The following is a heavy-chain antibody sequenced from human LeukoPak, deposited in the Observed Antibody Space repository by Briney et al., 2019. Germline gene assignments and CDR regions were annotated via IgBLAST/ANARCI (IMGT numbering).Heavy chain of an antibody. CDR3: ARDSDD. V-gene: IGHV1-69*05. Sequence: SVELLCKASGRTFSSYATSWVPHAPGQGLEWMGGITPIFGTANYAQKFQRRVPITRDEPPSTPYMALRPLRSEDTAVYYCARDSDDWGQGTLVTVSS. CDR2: ITPIFGTA. J-gene: IGHJ4*02. CDR1: GRTFSSYA.